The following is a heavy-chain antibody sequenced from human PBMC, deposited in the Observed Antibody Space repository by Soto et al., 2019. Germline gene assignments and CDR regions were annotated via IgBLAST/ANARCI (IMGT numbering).Heavy chain of an antibody. J-gene: IGHJ4*02. D-gene: IGHD5-18*01. CDR3: ASGPAMVNYFDY. V-gene: IGHV1-18*01. CDR2: SSAYNGNT. CDR1: GYTFTSYG. Sequence: GASVEVCCXESGYTFTSYGSRWVRQGKRQGLEWMGWSSAYNGNTNYAQKLQGRVTMTTDTSTSTAYMELRSLRSDDTAVYYCASGPAMVNYFDYWGQGTLVTVSS.